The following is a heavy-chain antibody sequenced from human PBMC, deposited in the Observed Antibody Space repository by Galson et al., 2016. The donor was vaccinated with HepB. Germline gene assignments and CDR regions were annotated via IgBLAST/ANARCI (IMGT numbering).Heavy chain of an antibody. D-gene: IGHD3-16*01. CDR2: IYPGDSDT. V-gene: IGHV5-51*01. Sequence: QSGADVKKPGESLRISCVGSGYSFATYWIGCVRQMPGKGLDFMGIIYPGDSDTRYDPSFQGQFSISVDKATDSAYLQWSELKASDTATYYCARLMRPTPDDVWGAVVRWEYYHCFDIWGQGTTVIVSS. J-gene: IGHJ6*02. CDR1: GYSFATYW. CDR3: ARLMRPTPDDVWGAVVRWEYYHCFDI.